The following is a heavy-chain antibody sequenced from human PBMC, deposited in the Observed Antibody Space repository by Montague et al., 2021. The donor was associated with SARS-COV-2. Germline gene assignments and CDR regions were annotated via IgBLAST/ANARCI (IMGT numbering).Heavy chain of an antibody. CDR1: SGSIISSGYY. CDR3: ARGMIRGVTTPFDY. D-gene: IGHD3-10*01. Sequence: SETLSLTCSVSSGSIISSGYYWGRIRQPPGKEPEWIGNIYYSGTTYYNPSLQSRGTISVDTSKNHLSLRLSSVTAADTAVYFCARGMIRGVTTPFDYWGQGSQVTVSS. J-gene: IGHJ4*02. CDR2: IYYSGTT. V-gene: IGHV4-39*02.